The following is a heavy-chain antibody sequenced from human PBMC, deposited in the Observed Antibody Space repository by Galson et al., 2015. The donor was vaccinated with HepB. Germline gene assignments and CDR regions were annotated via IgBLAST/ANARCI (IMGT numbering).Heavy chain of an antibody. CDR3: TTRGYSGYDLLDY. CDR1: GFTFSGSA. CDR2: IRSKANSYAT. J-gene: IGHJ4*02. Sequence: LRLSCAASGFTFSGSAMHWVRQASGKGLEWVGRIRSKANSYATAYAASVKGRFTISRDDSKNTAYLQMNSLKTEDTAVYYCTTRGYSGYDLLDYWGQGTLVTVSS. V-gene: IGHV3-73*01. D-gene: IGHD5-12*01.